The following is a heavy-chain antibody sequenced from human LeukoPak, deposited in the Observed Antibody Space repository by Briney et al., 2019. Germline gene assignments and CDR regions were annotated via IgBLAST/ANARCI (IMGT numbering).Heavy chain of an antibody. CDR3: AKDERLQSAVQGPFDI. J-gene: IGHJ3*02. D-gene: IGHD2-15*01. V-gene: IGHV3-30-3*01. CDR2: ISYDGSNK. Sequence: GGSLRFSCAASGFTFSSYAMHWVRQAPGKGLEWVAVISYDGSNKYYADSVKGRFTVSRDNARNTLYLQMNSLRPEDTAIYYCAKDERLQSAVQGPFDIWGQGTVVTVSS. CDR1: GFTFSSYA.